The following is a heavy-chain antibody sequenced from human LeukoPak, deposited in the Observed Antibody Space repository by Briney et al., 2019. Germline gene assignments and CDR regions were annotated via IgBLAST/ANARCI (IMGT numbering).Heavy chain of an antibody. D-gene: IGHD1-26*01. Sequence: VASVKVSCKTSGYTFTGYYMHWVRQAPGQGREWMGWIDPNSGGTNYAQRFQGRVTMTRDTSISTVYMELSSLRSDDTAVYYCAKDLGSGSYQPSDYWGQGTLVTVSS. CDR2: IDPNSGGT. V-gene: IGHV1-2*02. J-gene: IGHJ4*02. CDR1: GYTFTGYY. CDR3: AKDLGSGSYQPSDY.